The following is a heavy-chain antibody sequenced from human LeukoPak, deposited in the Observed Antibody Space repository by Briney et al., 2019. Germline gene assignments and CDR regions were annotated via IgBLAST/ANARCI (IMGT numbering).Heavy chain of an antibody. Sequence: PSESLSLTCAIYSESFSGYFWSWIRQPPGKGLEWIGEINHSGSTNYNPSLKSRVTISVDTSKNQFSLKLSSVTAADTAVYYCASYRHRGAYIYYWGQGTLVTVSS. D-gene: IGHD3-10*01. CDR3: ASYRHRGAYIYY. CDR2: INHSGST. V-gene: IGHV4-34*01. J-gene: IGHJ4*02. CDR1: SESFSGYF.